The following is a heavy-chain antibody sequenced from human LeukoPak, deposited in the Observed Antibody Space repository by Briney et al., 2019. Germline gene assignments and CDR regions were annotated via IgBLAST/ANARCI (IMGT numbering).Heavy chain of an antibody. V-gene: IGHV1-18*01. Sequence: ASVKVSCKASGYTFTSYGISWVRQAPGQGLEWMGWINSYNGNTNYAQKLQGRVTMTTDTSTSTAYMELRSLRSDDTAVYYCARELVTMVRGVIHPPDYWGQGTLVTVSS. CDR2: INSYNGNT. D-gene: IGHD3-10*01. CDR1: GYTFTSYG. J-gene: IGHJ4*02. CDR3: ARELVTMVRGVIHPPDY.